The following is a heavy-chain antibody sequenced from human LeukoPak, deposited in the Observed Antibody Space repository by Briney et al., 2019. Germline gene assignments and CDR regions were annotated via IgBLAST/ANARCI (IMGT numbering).Heavy chain of an antibody. CDR2: ISGSGGAT. V-gene: IGHV3-23*01. CDR3: AKESKQSPLH. CDR1: GFTFNTYG. Sequence: GGTLRLSCAASGFTFNTYGMSWVRQAPGKGLEWVSGISGSGGATYYADYVKGRFTISRDNSKNTLYLQMNSLRAEDTAVYYCAKESKQSPLHWGQGTLVTVSS. J-gene: IGHJ4*02.